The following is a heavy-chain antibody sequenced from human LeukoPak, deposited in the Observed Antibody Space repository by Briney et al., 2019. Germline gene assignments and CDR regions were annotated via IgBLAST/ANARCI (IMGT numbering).Heavy chain of an antibody. CDR2: INPDSGGT. CDR3: ATSRAQTLAYCGGDCYSGFDY. Sequence: GASVKVSFTASGYTFPAYYMYWVRQGPGQGLDWLGWINPDSGGTNYAQKFQGRVTMTRDPSISTAYMELSWLRSDDTAMYYCATSRAQTLAYCGGDCYSGFDYWGQGTLVSVSS. J-gene: IGHJ4*02. V-gene: IGHV1-2*02. CDR1: GYTFPAYY. D-gene: IGHD2-21*02.